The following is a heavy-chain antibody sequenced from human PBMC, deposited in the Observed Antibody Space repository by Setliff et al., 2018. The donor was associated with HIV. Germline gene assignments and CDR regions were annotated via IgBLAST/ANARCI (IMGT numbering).Heavy chain of an antibody. D-gene: IGHD1-7*01. J-gene: IGHJ6*02. Sequence: GGSLRLSCVASGLPFYNYWMTWLRRAPGRGLEWVANIKQDGSDMHYIESVKGRFTISRDNSKNMLYLQMDSLRAEDTAVYYCARGRNRNYVVYGMDVWGQGTTVTVSS. V-gene: IGHV3-7*03. CDR3: ARGRNRNYVVYGMDV. CDR2: IKQDGSDM. CDR1: GLPFYNYW.